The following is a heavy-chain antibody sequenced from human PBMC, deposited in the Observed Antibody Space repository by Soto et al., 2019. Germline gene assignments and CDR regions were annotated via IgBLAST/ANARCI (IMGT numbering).Heavy chain of an antibody. D-gene: IGHD2-21*01. CDR2: IYYSGST. CDR1: GGSSSSYY. V-gene: IGHV4-59*01. J-gene: IGHJ4*02. Sequence: SETLSLTCTVSGGSSSSYYWSWIRQPPGKGLERIGYIYYSGSTNYNPSLKSRVTISVDTSKNQFSLKLSSVTAADTAVYYCAGEAYCGGDCYDHYWGQGTLVTVSS. CDR3: AGEAYCGGDCYDHY.